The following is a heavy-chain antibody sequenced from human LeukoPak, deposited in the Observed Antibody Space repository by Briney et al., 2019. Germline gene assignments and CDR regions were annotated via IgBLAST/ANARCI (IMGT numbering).Heavy chain of an antibody. V-gene: IGHV3-66*01. Sequence: GGSLRLSCAASGFTFSSYSMNWVRQAPRKGLEWVALIYSGGSIYYVDSVKDRFTISRDNSKNTLYLQMNSLRVEDTAVYYCASGDNSGYFFDYWGQGTLVTVSS. CDR3: ASGDNSGYFFDY. D-gene: IGHD3-22*01. CDR2: IYSGGSI. J-gene: IGHJ4*02. CDR1: GFTFSSYS.